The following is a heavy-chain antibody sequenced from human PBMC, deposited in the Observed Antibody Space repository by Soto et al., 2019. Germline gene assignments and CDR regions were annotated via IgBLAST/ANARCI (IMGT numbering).Heavy chain of an antibody. CDR1: GGSISSGGYY. CDR2: IYYSGST. D-gene: IGHD3-3*01. Sequence: PSETLSLTCTVSGGSISSGGYYWSWIRQHPGKGLEWIGYIYYSGSTYYNPSLKSRVTISVDTSKNQFSLKLSSVTAADTAVYYCARVLAYGGLYYDFWSGYIAPQTAFDYWGQGTLVTVSS. J-gene: IGHJ4*02. V-gene: IGHV4-31*03. CDR3: ARVLAYGGLYYDFWSGYIAPQTAFDY.